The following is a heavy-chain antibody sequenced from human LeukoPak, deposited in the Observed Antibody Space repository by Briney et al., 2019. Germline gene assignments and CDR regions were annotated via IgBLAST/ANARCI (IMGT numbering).Heavy chain of an antibody. Sequence: GESLKISFAASGFTFSNYWINWVRQAPGKGLEWVANMNEYGSEKYYVDSVRGRFTISRDNAENSLFLHMNSLRVEDTAVYRCARVLYGSRVNVIDSWGPGTLVTVSS. CDR1: GFTFSNYW. V-gene: IGHV3-7*01. J-gene: IGHJ4*02. CDR3: ARVLYGSRVNVIDS. D-gene: IGHD2-2*01. CDR2: MNEYGSEK.